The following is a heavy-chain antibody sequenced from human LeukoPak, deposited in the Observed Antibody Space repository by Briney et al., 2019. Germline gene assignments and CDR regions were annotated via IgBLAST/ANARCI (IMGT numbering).Heavy chain of an antibody. CDR2: IYNSGTT. J-gene: IGHJ4*02. D-gene: IGHD3-16*01. CDR1: GGSIRNSSFY. V-gene: IGHV4-39*01. Sequence: PSETLSLTCTVSGGSIRNSSFYWGWIRQPPGKGLEWIASIYNSGTTYYNPSLKSRITIFVDTSKNQVSLKLRSVTAADTAVYYCANYVSGTMRDYWGQGTLVTVSS. CDR3: ANYVSGTMRDY.